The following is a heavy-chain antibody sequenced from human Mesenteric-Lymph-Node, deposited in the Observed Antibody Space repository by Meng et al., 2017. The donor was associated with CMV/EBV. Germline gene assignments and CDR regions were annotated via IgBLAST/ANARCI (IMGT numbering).Heavy chain of an antibody. CDR2: IIPIFGTS. Sequence: YAINRMRQAPGQGLEWMGGIIPIFGTSKTAQKFQGRVTITADKSTGTAYMELSNLRSEDAAVYYCARAADGYYGSGSYARVNWYFDFWGRGTLVTVSS. CDR1: YA. V-gene: IGHV1-69*06. D-gene: IGHD3-10*01. J-gene: IGHJ2*01. CDR3: ARAADGYYGSGSYARVNWYFDF.